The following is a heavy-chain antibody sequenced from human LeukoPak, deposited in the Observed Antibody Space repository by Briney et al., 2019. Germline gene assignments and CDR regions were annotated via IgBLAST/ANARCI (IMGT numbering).Heavy chain of an antibody. CDR3: ARAGLRLRGTAMYGY. CDR1: GYTFTSYD. Sequence: ASVKVSCKASGYTFTSYDINWVRQATGQGLEWMGWMNPNNGNTGYAQKFQGRVTTTRNTSISTAYMELSSLRSEDTAVYYCARAGLRLRGTAMYGYWGQGTLVTVSS. CDR2: MNPNNGNT. J-gene: IGHJ4*02. D-gene: IGHD5-18*01. V-gene: IGHV1-8*01.